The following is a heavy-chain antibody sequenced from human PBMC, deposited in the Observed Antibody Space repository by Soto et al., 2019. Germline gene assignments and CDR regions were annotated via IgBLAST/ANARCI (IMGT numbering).Heavy chain of an antibody. J-gene: IGHJ4*02. CDR3: ARVEMATISSPVDY. CDR2: ISYDGSNK. Sequence: PGGSLRLSCAASGFTFSSYGMHWVRQAPGKGLEWVAVISYDGSNKYYADSVKGRFTISRDNSKNTLYLQMNSLRAEDTAVYYCARVEMATISSPVDYWGQGTLVTVSS. V-gene: IGHV3-30*03. D-gene: IGHD5-12*01. CDR1: GFTFSSYG.